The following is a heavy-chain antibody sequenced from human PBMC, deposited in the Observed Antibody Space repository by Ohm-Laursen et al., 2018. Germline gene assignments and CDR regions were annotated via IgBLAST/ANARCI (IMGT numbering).Heavy chain of an antibody. J-gene: IGHJ4*02. CDR1: GFTFSGYS. CDR3: ARTMALDS. CDR2: IGTRGVNT. D-gene: IGHD4/OR15-4a*01. V-gene: IGHV3-23*01. Sequence: GSLRLSCAATGFTFSGYSLNWVRQAPGKGLDWVSTIGTRGVNTYYADSVKGRFTISRDNSKNTLYLQMNSLRAEDTAVYYCARTMALDSWGQGALVTVSS.